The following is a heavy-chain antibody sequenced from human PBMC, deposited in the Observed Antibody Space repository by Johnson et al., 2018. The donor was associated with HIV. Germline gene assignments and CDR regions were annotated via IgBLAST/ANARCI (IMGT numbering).Heavy chain of an antibody. D-gene: IGHD1-7*01. Sequence: GQLVESGGGVVRPGGSLRLSCAAAGFTFDDYGMSWVRQAPGKGLEWVSGINWHGGSTGYADYVKGRFTISRDNAKNSLYLQMNSLRAEDTAVYYCATSLTGTRPYDIWGQGTMVTVSS. J-gene: IGHJ3*02. CDR2: INWHGGST. V-gene: IGHV3-20*04. CDR1: GFTFDDYG. CDR3: ATSLTGTRPYDI.